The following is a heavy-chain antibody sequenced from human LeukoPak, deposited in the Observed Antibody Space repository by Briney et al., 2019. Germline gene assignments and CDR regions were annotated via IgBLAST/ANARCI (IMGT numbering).Heavy chain of an antibody. Sequence: GESLKISCKGSGYSFTTYWIGWVRQMPGKGLEWMGIIHPGDSDSRYSPSFQGQVTISVDKSISTAYLQWSSLKASDTAMYYCARLITMVRGVIHYYYGMDVWGKGTTVTVSS. D-gene: IGHD3-10*01. CDR3: ARLITMVRGVIHYYYGMDV. CDR2: IHPGDSDS. CDR1: GYSFTTYW. V-gene: IGHV5-51*01. J-gene: IGHJ6*04.